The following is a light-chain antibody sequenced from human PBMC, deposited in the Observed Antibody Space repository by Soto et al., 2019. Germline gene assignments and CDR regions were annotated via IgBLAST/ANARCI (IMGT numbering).Light chain of an antibody. CDR3: QQRSNWPGAT. J-gene: IGKJ2*01. CDR2: DAS. V-gene: IGKV3-11*01. Sequence: EIVLTQSPATLSLSPGERATLSCRASQSVSSYLAWYQQKPGQAPRLLIYDASNRATGIPARFSGSGSGTDFPLPISRLEPEDFAVYYGQQRSNWPGATFGQGTELEIK. CDR1: QSVSSY.